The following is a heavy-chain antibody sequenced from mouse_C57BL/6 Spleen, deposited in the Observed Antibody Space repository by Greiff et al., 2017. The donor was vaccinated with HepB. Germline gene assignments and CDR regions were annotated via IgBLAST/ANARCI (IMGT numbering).Heavy chain of an antibody. CDR2: INPSNGGT. V-gene: IGHV1-53*01. J-gene: IGHJ1*03. CDR3: ARTFYYEYFDV. D-gene: IGHD2-4*01. Sequence: QVQLQQSGTELVKPGASVKLSCKASGYTFTSYWMHWVKQRPGQGLEWIGNINPSNGGTNYNEKFKSKATLTVDKSSSTAYMQLSSLTSEDSAVYYSARTFYYEYFDVWGTGTTVTVSS. CDR1: GYTFTSYW.